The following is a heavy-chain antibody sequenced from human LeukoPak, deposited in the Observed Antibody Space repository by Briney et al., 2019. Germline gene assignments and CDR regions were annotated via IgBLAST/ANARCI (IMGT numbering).Heavy chain of an antibody. CDR1: GGTFSSYA. CDR2: IIPIFGTA. CDR3: ARGDTVMGLDY. D-gene: IGHD5-18*01. Sequence: GASVKVSCKASGGTFSSYAISWVRQAPGQGLGWMGGIIPIFGTANYAQKFQGRVTITADESTSTAYMELSSLRSEDTAVYYCARGDTVMGLDYWGQGTLVTVSS. V-gene: IGHV1-69*13. J-gene: IGHJ4*02.